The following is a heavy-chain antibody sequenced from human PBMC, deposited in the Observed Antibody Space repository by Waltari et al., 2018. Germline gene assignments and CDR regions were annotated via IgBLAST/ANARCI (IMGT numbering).Heavy chain of an antibody. J-gene: IGHJ4*01. V-gene: IGHV3-53*01. CDR1: GFTVSTNY. Sequence: EVQLVESGGGLIQPGMSLRLSWAASGFTVSTNYMSWVRQAPGRGLEWVSLIYSGGTTSYADSVKVRFTISIDNSKITLYLQMHSLRAEYTAVYYCARSKYNDYFDYWGQGTLVTVSS. D-gene: IGHD1-20*01. CDR3: ARSKYNDYFDY. CDR2: IYSGGTT.